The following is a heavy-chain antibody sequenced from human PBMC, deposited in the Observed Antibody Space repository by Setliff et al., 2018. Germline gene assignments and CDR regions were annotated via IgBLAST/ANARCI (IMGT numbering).Heavy chain of an antibody. D-gene: IGHD3-3*01. Sequence: PSETLSLTCSVSGDSIGRGGYYWSWIRQQPGKGLEWIASIYYSGSTYYNPSLKSRLRVSMDSSKNQFYLDLSSVTAADTAVYYCARVSGFLYVDVWGKGTTVTVSS. CDR1: GDSIGRGGYY. CDR3: ARVSGFLYVDV. J-gene: IGHJ6*03. CDR2: IYYSGST. V-gene: IGHV4-31*03.